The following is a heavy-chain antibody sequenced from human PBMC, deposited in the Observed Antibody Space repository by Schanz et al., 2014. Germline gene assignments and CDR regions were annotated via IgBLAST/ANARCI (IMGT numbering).Heavy chain of an antibody. Sequence: QVQLQESGPGLVKPSETLSLTCTVSGDSISGSYWSWIRQPPGKGLEWIGYIYYSGSTDYNPSLKSRVTMLVDTSKNQFSLKLSSVTAADTAVYYCARARFTGYYMDVWGQGTAVTVSS. CDR3: ARARFTGYYMDV. V-gene: IGHV4-59*01. CDR1: GDSISGSY. D-gene: IGHD3-9*01. CDR2: IYYSGST. J-gene: IGHJ6*02.